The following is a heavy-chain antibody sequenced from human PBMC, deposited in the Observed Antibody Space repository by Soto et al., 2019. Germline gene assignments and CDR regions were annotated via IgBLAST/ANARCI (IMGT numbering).Heavy chain of an antibody. D-gene: IGHD3-10*01. CDR3: ARSSGWRQVAGFDYGMDV. CDR1: GFTLGDYY. CDR2: ISASGSYT. J-gene: IGHJ6*02. Sequence: QVQLVESGGGLVEPGGSLRLSCAASGFTLGDYYMTWIRQAPGKGLEWVSYISASGSYTNYADSVKGRFTISRDNARNSVYLQMDSLRDEDTAVYFCARSSGWRQVAGFDYGMDVWGQGTTVTVSS. V-gene: IGHV3-11*05.